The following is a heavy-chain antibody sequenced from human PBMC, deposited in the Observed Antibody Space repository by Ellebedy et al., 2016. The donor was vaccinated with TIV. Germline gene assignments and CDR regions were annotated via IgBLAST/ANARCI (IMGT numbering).Heavy chain of an antibody. Sequence: AASVKVSCKASGYTFTSYGISWARQAPGQGLEWMGWISAYNGNTNYAQKLQGRVTMTTDTSTSTAYMELRSLRSEDTAVYYCARGSGLAARPLGYYYYYGMDVWGQGTTVTVSS. CDR3: ARGSGLAARPLGYYYYYGMDV. V-gene: IGHV1-18*01. CDR2: ISAYNGNT. J-gene: IGHJ6*02. D-gene: IGHD6-6*01. CDR1: GYTFTSYG.